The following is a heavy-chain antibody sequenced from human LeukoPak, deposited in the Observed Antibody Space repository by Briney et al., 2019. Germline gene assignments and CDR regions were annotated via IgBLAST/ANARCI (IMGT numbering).Heavy chain of an antibody. J-gene: IGHJ4*02. Sequence: ASVKVSCKASGYTFTGYYMHWVRQAPGQGLEWMGWVNPNSGGTNYAQKLQGRVTMTTDTSTSTAYMELRSLRSDDTAVYYCARVGDQWLATGFSDYWGEGTLVTVSS. V-gene: IGHV1-2*02. CDR2: VNPNSGGT. D-gene: IGHD6-19*01. CDR3: ARVGDQWLATGFSDY. CDR1: GYTFTGYY.